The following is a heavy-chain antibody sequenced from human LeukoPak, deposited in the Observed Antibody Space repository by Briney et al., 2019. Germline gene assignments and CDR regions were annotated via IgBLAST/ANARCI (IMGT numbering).Heavy chain of an antibody. Sequence: GGSLRLSCAASGFTFSDYYMSWIRQAPGKGLEWISYLSSSGSTIYYEDSVQGRFTISRDNAKKSLYLQMDSLRAEDTAVYYCARANGWYLRNYFDYWGQGILVTVSS. D-gene: IGHD6-19*01. CDR1: GFTFSDYY. J-gene: IGHJ4*02. CDR3: ARANGWYLRNYFDY. CDR2: LSSSGSTI. V-gene: IGHV3-11*04.